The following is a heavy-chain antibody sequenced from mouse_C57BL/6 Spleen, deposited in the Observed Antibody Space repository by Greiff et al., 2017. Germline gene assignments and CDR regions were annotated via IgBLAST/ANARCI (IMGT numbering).Heavy chain of an antibody. J-gene: IGHJ3*01. CDR3: ARRGYYEYDEFAY. Sequence: EVQLQQSGPVLVKPGASVKMSCKASGYTFTDYYMNWVKQSHGKSLEWIGVINPYNGGTSYNQKFKGKATLTVDKSSSTAYMELNSLTSEDSAVYYCARRGYYEYDEFAYWGQGTLVTVSA. CDR1: GYTFTDYY. D-gene: IGHD2-4*01. V-gene: IGHV1-19*01. CDR2: INPYNGGT.